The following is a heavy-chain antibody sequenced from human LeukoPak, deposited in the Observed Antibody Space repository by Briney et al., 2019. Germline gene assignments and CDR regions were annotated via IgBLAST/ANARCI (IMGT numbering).Heavy chain of an antibody. V-gene: IGHV4-4*07. CDR1: GGSISSYY. D-gene: IGHD2-2*01. Sequence: PSETLSLTCTVSGGSISSYYWSWIRQPAGKGLEWIGRIYTSGSTNYNPSLKSRVTMSVDTSKNQFSLKLSSVTAADTAVYYCARDRAYCSSTSCYGGYYYYMDVWGKGTTVTISS. CDR3: ARDRAYCSSTSCYGGYYYYMDV. CDR2: IYTSGST. J-gene: IGHJ6*03.